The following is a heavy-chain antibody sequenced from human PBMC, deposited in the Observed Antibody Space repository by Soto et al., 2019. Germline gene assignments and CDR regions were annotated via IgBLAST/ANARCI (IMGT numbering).Heavy chain of an antibody. CDR2: ISYDGSNK. CDR1: GFTFSSYT. D-gene: IGHD5-18*01. V-gene: IGHV3-30-3*01. CDR3: ARVLSWIQLWLAPYY. Sequence: PGWSLRLSCAASGFTFSSYTMHWVRQAPGKGLEWVAVISYDGSNKYYADSVKGRFTISRDNSKNTLYLQMNSLRAEDTAVYYCARVLSWIQLWLAPYYWGQGTLVTGSS. J-gene: IGHJ4*02.